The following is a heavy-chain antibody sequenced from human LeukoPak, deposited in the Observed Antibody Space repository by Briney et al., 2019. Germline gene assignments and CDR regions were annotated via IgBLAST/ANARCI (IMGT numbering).Heavy chain of an antibody. CDR1: GFTFSSYS. Sequence: GGSLRLSCAASGFTFSSYSMNWVRQAPGKGLEWVSSISSSSSYIYYADSVKGRFTISRDNAKNSLHLQMNSLRAEDTAVYYCAREWAYYDYVWGSYRYRFDYWGQGTLVTVSS. CDR3: AREWAYYDYVWGSYRYRFDY. J-gene: IGHJ4*02. V-gene: IGHV3-21*01. D-gene: IGHD3-16*02. CDR2: ISSSSSYI.